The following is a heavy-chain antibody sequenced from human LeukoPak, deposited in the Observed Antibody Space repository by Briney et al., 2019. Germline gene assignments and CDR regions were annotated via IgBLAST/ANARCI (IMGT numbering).Heavy chain of an antibody. CDR3: TRHGVGATGFDY. D-gene: IGHD1-26*01. CDR1: GFTFSGSA. Sequence: GGSLRLSCAASGFTFSGSAMHWVRQASGKGLEWVGRIRSKANSYATTYAASVKGKFTISRDDSKNTAYLQMNSLKTEDTAVYYCTRHGVGATGFDYWGQGTLVTVSS. J-gene: IGHJ4*02. CDR2: IRSKANSYAT. V-gene: IGHV3-73*01.